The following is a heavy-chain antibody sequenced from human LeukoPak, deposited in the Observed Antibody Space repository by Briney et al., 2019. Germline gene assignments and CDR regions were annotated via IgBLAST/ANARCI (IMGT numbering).Heavy chain of an antibody. CDR1: GYTFTSYY. CDR3: AREIDCSSTSCYPQTPSDYYYGMDV. Sequence: ASVKVSCKASGYTFTSYYMHWVRQAPGQGLEWMGIINPSGGSTSYAQKFQGRVTMTRDTSTSTVYMELSSLRSEDTAVYYCAREIDCSSTSCYPQTPSDYYYGMDVWGQGTTVTVS. J-gene: IGHJ6*02. D-gene: IGHD2-2*01. V-gene: IGHV1-46*01. CDR2: INPSGGST.